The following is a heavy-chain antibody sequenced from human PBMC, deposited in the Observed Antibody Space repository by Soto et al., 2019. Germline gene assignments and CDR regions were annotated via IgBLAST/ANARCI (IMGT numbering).Heavy chain of an antibody. J-gene: IGHJ5*02. D-gene: IGHD1-26*01. V-gene: IGHV4-59*01. Sequence: QVQLQESGPGLVKPSETLSLTCTVSGGSISSYYWSWIRQPPGKGLEWIGYIYYSGSTNYNPSLTSRVTISVDTSKNQFSLKLSSVTAADTAVYYCARDRGAGSGWFDPWGQGTLVTVSS. CDR1: GGSISSYY. CDR2: IYYSGST. CDR3: ARDRGAGSGWFDP.